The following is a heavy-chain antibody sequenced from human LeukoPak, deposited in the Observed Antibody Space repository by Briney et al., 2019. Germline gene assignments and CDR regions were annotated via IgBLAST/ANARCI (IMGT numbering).Heavy chain of an antibody. CDR3: ARADYGSGNFDY. CDR1: GFTVSSYS. J-gene: IGHJ4*02. Sequence: GGSLRLSCAASGFTVSSYSMNWVRQAPGKGLEWVSSVSSSSNYIYYADSVKGRFTISRDNAKNSLYLQMNSLRAEDTAVYYCARADYGSGNFDYWGQRTLVTVSS. D-gene: IGHD3-10*01. CDR2: VSSSSNYI. V-gene: IGHV3-21*01.